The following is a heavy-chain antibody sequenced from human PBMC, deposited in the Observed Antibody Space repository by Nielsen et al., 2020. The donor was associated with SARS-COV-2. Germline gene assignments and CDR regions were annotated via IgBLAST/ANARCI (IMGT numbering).Heavy chain of an antibody. Sequence: GESLKISCAASGFTFSSYAMSWVRQAPGKGLEWVSSISSSSSYIYYADSVKGRFTISRDNAKNSLYLQMNSLRAEDTAVYYCAREGGSTWDYYFDYWGQGTLVTVSS. CDR1: GFTFSSYA. D-gene: IGHD1-26*01. J-gene: IGHJ4*02. V-gene: IGHV3-21*04. CDR2: ISSSSSYI. CDR3: AREGGSTWDYYFDY.